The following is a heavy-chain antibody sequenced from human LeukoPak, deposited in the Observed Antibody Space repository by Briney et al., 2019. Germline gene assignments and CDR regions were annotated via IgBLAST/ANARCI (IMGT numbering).Heavy chain of an antibody. J-gene: IGHJ4*02. V-gene: IGHV4-59*01. CDR1: GGSISNYY. CDR3: ARDSGYSSSYDH. CDR2: IYYSGSS. Sequence: PSETLSLTCTVSGGSISNYYWSWIRQPPGKGLEWIGYIYYSGSSNYNPSLKSRVTMSVDTSKNQCSLKLTSVTAADTAVYYCARDSGYSSSYDHWGQGTLVSVSA. D-gene: IGHD6-13*01.